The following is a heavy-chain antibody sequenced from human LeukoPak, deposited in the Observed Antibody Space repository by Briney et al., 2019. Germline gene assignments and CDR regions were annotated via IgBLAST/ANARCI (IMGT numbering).Heavy chain of an antibody. J-gene: IGHJ4*02. CDR2: IQYDGSNK. V-gene: IGHV3-30*02. CDR3: AKDSAVVAATPENYFDY. D-gene: IGHD2-15*01. CDR1: GFTFSSYG. Sequence: GGSLRLSCAASGFTFSSYGMHWVRRAPGKGLEWVAFIQYDGSNKYYTDSVKGRFTISRDNSRNTMCVQMNSLRPEDTAVYYCAKDSAVVAATPENYFDYWGKGTLVTVSS.